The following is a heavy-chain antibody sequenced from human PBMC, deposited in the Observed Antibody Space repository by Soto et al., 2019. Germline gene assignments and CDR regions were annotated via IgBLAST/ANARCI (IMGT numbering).Heavy chain of an antibody. CDR2: FDPEDGET. CDR1: GYTLTELS. Sequence: GVSVKVSCKVSGYTLTELSMHWVRQAPGKGLEWMGGFDPEDGETIYAQKFQGRVTMAEDTSTDTAYMELSSLRSEDTAVYYCATGGSYLVYPYFDYWGQGTLVTVSS. J-gene: IGHJ4*02. CDR3: ATGGSYLVYPYFDY. D-gene: IGHD1-26*01. V-gene: IGHV1-24*01.